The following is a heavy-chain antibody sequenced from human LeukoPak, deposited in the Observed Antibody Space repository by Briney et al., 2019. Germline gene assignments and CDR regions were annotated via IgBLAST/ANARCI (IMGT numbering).Heavy chain of an antibody. Sequence: SGPTLVNPTQTLTLTCTFSGFSLSTSGVGVGWIRQPPGKALEWLAVIYWNDDMRYSPSLKSRLTITKDTSKNQVVLTMTNMDPVDTATYYCARRFSDSCFDYWGQGTLVTVSS. CDR3: ARRFSDSCFDY. CDR2: IYWNDDM. V-gene: IGHV2-5*01. J-gene: IGHJ4*02. CDR1: GFSLSTSGVG. D-gene: IGHD2-21*02.